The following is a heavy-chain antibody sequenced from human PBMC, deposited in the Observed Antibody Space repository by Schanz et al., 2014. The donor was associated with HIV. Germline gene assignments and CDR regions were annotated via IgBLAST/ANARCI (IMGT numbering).Heavy chain of an antibody. Sequence: VHLQQWGAGLLRPPETLSLTCAVYGGSLSGSLWTWVRQSPGKGLEWIGEISQSGDIKYNPSLKSRVTMSVDASKNQFSLRLASVTVADTAVYYCARGLGRRFCNSDSCQSLRWFESWGQGSRVIVSS. CDR1: GGSLSGSL. CDR2: ISQSGDI. J-gene: IGHJ5*01. CDR3: ARGLGRRFCNSDSCQSLRWFES. D-gene: IGHD2-2*01. V-gene: IGHV4-34*02.